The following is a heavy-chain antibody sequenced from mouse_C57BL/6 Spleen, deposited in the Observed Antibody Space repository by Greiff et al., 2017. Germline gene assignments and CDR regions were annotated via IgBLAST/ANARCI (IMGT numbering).Heavy chain of an antibody. D-gene: IGHD1-1*01. CDR2: INPNNGGT. CDR1: GYTFTGYW. J-gene: IGHJ2*01. CDR3: ARRSDYCGSGDY. Sequence: EVQLQQSGPELVKPGASVKLSCKASGYTFTGYWMHWVKQSHGQSLEWIGDINPNNGGTIYNQKFKSKATLTVDKSSSTAYMQLRSLTSEDAAVDYCARRSDYCGSGDYWGQGTTLTVSA. V-gene: IGHV1-18*01.